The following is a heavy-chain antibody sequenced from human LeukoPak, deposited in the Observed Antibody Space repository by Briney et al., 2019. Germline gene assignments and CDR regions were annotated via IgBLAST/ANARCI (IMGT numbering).Heavy chain of an antibody. CDR3: AKNGAVVVVAADYLAY. V-gene: IGHV3-23*01. CDR2: ISGSGGST. Sequence: GGSLRLSCAASGFTFSSYAMSWVRQAPGKGLEWVSAISGSGGSTYYADSVKGRITISRDNSKNTLYLQMNSLRAEDTAVYYCAKNGAVVVVAADYLAYWGQGPRVTVPS. CDR1: GFTFSSYA. D-gene: IGHD2-15*01. J-gene: IGHJ4*02.